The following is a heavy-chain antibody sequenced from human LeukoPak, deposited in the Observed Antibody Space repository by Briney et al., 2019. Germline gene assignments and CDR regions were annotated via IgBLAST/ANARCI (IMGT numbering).Heavy chain of an antibody. CDR1: GGSISNSGYY. CDR3: ARHWVVTPNY. Sequence: SVLLSLTCIVSGGSISNSGYYWGWIRPPPGKGLEWIGSIYYSGSAYYNPSLKSRVTISVDTSKNQFSLKLTSVTAADTAVYYCARHWVVTPNYWGQGTLVTVSS. CDR2: IYYSGSA. J-gene: IGHJ4*02. V-gene: IGHV4-39*01. D-gene: IGHD4-23*01.